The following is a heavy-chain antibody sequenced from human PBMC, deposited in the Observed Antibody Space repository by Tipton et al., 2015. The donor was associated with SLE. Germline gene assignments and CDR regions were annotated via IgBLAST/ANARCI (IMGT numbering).Heavy chain of an antibody. D-gene: IGHD6-13*01. CDR1: GGSIGSGSYY. Sequence: TLSLTCSVSGGSIGSGSYYWTWIRQPAGKGLEWIGRIYTSGSTNYNPSLKSRLTISVDTSKNQFSLKLSSVTAADTAVYYCARGKEHQLVPVVGGFDLWGRGTLVTVSS. CDR3: ARGKEHQLVPVVGGFDL. V-gene: IGHV4-61*02. CDR2: IYTSGST. J-gene: IGHJ2*01.